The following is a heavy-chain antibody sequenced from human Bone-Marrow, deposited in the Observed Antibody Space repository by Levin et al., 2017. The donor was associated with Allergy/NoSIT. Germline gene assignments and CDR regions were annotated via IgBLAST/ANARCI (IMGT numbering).Heavy chain of an antibody. Sequence: GGSLRLSCAASGFTVSGIFMSWVRQAPGKGLEWVSIINSAGNTNYADSVKGRFTISRDNSKNMLYLQMNGLRVEDTAVYYCAGRGAVAGGDWRYWGQGTLVTVSS. D-gene: IGHD6-19*01. CDR3: AGRGAVAGGDWRY. CDR2: INSAGNT. CDR1: GFTVSGIF. J-gene: IGHJ4*02. V-gene: IGHV3-53*01.